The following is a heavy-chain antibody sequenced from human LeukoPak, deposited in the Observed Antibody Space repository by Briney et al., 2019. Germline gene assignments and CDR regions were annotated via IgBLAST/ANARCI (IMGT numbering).Heavy chain of an antibody. D-gene: IGHD6-19*01. Sequence: GGSLRLSCAASGFSVSSKYMSWVRQPAGKGLEWVSVIYSGGTTFYADSVKGRFTISRDNSKNTLYLQMNSLRPDDTAVYYCTKLKGWYGDGYFDYWGPGILVTVSS. J-gene: IGHJ4*02. CDR2: IYSGGTT. V-gene: IGHV3-53*01. CDR1: GFSVSSKY. CDR3: TKLKGWYGDGYFDY.